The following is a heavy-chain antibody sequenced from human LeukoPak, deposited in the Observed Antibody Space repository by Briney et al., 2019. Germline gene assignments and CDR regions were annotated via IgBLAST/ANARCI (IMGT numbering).Heavy chain of an antibody. J-gene: IGHJ3*02. CDR2: INHSGST. CDR3: ARAPETEAFDI. CDR1: GGSFSGYY. Sequence: PSETLSLTCAVYGGSFSGYYWSWNRQPPGKGLEWIGEINHSGSTNYNPSLKSRVTISVDTSKNQFSLKLSSVTAADTAVYYCARAPETEAFDIWGQGTMVTVSS. V-gene: IGHV4-34*09.